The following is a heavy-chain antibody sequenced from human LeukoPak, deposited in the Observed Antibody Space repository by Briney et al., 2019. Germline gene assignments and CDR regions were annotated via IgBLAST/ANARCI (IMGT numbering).Heavy chain of an antibody. Sequence: GASVKVSCKASGCTFTSYGISWVRQAPGQGLEWMGWISAYNGNTNYAQKLQGRVTMTTDTSTSTAYMELRSLRSDDTAVYYCARDMVALKGMNWFDPWGQGTLVTVSS. D-gene: IGHD2-15*01. CDR2: ISAYNGNT. V-gene: IGHV1-18*01. CDR3: ARDMVALKGMNWFDP. J-gene: IGHJ5*02. CDR1: GCTFTSYG.